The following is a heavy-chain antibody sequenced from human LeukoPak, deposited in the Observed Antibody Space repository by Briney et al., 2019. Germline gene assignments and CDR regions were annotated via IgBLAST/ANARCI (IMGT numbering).Heavy chain of an antibody. V-gene: IGHV4-39*01. J-gene: IGHJ4*02. CDR2: IYYSGST. Sequence: PSETLSLTCDVSGDSIGNSHYYWGWIRQPPGKGLEWVGSIYYSGSTYSNPSLKSRVTIFVDTSKNQFSLKLTSVSAADTAMYYCAGTVSRLGVATWGYWGQGTLVIASS. CDR3: AGTVSRLGVATWGY. CDR1: GDSIGNSHYY. D-gene: IGHD6-19*01.